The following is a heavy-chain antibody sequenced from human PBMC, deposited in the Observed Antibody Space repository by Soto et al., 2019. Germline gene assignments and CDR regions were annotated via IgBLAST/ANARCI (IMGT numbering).Heavy chain of an antibody. J-gene: IGHJ5*02. Sequence: QVQLQESGPGLVKPSQTLSLTCTVSGGSISSGGYYWSWIRQHPGKGLEWIGYIYYSGSNYYNPSLTCRVTISVDTSKNQFPLKLSSVTAADTAVYYCASAPGGWNDVWGWFDPWGQGTLVTVSS. CDR3: ASAPGGWNDVWGWFDP. D-gene: IGHD1-1*01. CDR1: GGSISSGGYY. CDR2: IYYSGSN. V-gene: IGHV4-31*03.